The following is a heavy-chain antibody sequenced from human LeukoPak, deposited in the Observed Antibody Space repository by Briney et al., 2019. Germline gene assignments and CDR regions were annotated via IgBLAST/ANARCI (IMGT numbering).Heavy chain of an antibody. V-gene: IGHV1-69*04. CDR3: ARTSSSHSETLDY. D-gene: IGHD6-13*01. Sequence: ASVKVSCKASGGTFSSYAISWVRQAPGQGLEWMGRIIPILGIANYAQKFQGRVTITADKSTSTAYMELSSLRSEDTAVYYCARTSSSHSETLDYWGQGTLVTVSS. CDR1: GGTFSSYA. CDR2: IIPILGIA. J-gene: IGHJ4*02.